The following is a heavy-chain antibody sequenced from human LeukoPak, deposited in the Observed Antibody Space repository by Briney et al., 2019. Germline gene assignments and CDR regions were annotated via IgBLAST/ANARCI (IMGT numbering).Heavy chain of an antibody. D-gene: IGHD3-16*02. Sequence: SETLSLTCTVSGGSISSYYWSWIRQPPGKGLEWIGYIYYSGSTNYNPSLKSRVTISVDTSKIQFSLKLSSVTAADTAVYYCARGLHDYVWGSYRYWFDPWGQGTLVTVSS. V-gene: IGHV4-59*01. J-gene: IGHJ5*02. CDR2: IYYSGST. CDR1: GGSISSYY. CDR3: ARGLHDYVWGSYRYWFDP.